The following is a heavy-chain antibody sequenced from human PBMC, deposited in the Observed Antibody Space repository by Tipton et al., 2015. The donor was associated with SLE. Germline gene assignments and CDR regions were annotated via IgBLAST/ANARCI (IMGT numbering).Heavy chain of an antibody. V-gene: IGHV3-48*03. J-gene: IGHJ3*02. CDR3: ARVRSQRDAFDM. CDR1: GFTFSNYE. Sequence: SLRLSCAASGFTFSNYEMNWVRQAPGMGLEWVSYITTSGSPVYCADSVKGRFTISRDNAKNSLYLQMNSLRAEDTAVYFCARVRSQRDAFDMWGQGTMVTVSS. D-gene: IGHD5-18*01. CDR2: ITTSGSPV.